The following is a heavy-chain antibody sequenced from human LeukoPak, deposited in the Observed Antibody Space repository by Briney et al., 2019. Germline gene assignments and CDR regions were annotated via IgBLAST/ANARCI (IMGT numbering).Heavy chain of an antibody. V-gene: IGHV3-49*04. CDR3: GMGYSYGPFDY. CDR1: EFTFGDYA. CDR2: IRSKAYGGTT. J-gene: IGHJ4*02. D-gene: IGHD5-18*01. Sequence: PGRSLRLSCTASEFTFGDYAMSWVRQAPGKGLEWVGFIRSKAYGGTTEYAASVKGRFTISRDDSKSIAYLQMNSLKAEDTAVYYCGMGYSYGPFDYWGQGTLVTVS.